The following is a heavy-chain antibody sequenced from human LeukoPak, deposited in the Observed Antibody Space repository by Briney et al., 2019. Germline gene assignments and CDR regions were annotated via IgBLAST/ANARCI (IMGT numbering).Heavy chain of an antibody. CDR3: ATLGCSSSSCYDPHYFYHGLTS. D-gene: IGHD2-2*01. V-gene: IGHV4-39*01. Sequence: SETLSLTCTVSGGSIRSRYYYWGWIRQPPGKGLEWIGGIYDSGSTYYNPSLKSRVTISVDTSKNQFSLNLSSVTAADTAVYYCATLGCSSSSCYDPHYFYHGLTSGAKGPRSPSP. J-gene: IGHJ6*02. CDR1: GGSIRSRYYY. CDR2: IYDSGST.